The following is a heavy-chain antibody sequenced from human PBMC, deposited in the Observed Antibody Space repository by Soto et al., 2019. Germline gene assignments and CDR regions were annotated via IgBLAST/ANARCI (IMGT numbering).Heavy chain of an antibody. V-gene: IGHV1-18*04. CDR3: ARYYNWIHYYYYGMDV. D-gene: IGHD3-10*01. CDR1: GYTFTSYG. CDR2: ISAYNGNT. Sequence: ASVKVSCKASGYTFTSYGISWVRQAPGQGLEWTGWISAYNGNTNYAQKLQGRVTMTTDTSTSTAYMELRSLRSDDTAVYYCARYYNWIHYYYYGMDVWGQGTTVTVSS. J-gene: IGHJ6*02.